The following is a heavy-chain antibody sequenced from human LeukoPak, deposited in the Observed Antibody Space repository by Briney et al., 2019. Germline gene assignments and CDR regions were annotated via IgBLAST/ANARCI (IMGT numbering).Heavy chain of an antibody. Sequence: SETLSLTCSVSGGSINSDYWGWIRQPPGKGLEWIGYICYSGGTTYNPSLKSRVTISVDRSKNQFSLKLTSVTAADTAVYYCARDMDSSGQYYYYMDVWGKGTTVTVSS. CDR2: ICYSGGT. CDR3: ARDMDSSGQYYYYMDV. CDR1: GGSINSDY. V-gene: IGHV4-59*01. J-gene: IGHJ6*03. D-gene: IGHD6-6*01.